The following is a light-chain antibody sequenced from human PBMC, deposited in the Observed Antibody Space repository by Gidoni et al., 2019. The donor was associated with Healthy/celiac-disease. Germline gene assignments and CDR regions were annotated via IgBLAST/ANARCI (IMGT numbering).Light chain of an antibody. CDR1: QSVSSN. J-gene: IGKJ1*01. Sequence: EIVMTQSPATLSVSPGERATLSCRASQSVSSNLAWYQQKPGQAPRLLIYGASTRATGIPARFSGRGSGTEFTLTISSLQSEDFAVYYCQQYNNWLWTFXQXTKVEIK. CDR3: QQYNNWLWT. V-gene: IGKV3-15*01. CDR2: GAS.